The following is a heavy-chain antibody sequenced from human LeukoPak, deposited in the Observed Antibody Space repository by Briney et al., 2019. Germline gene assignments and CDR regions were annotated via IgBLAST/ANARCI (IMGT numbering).Heavy chain of an antibody. CDR2: IYYSGST. Sequence: PSETLSLTCTVSGGSISSGDYYWSWIRRPPGKGLEWIGYIYYSGSTNYNPSLKSRVTISVDTSKNQFSLKLSSVTAADTAVYYCARHSRAKYYDILTGYHELGYYGMDVWGQGTTVTVSS. V-gene: IGHV4-30-4*01. CDR3: ARHSRAKYYDILTGYHELGYYGMDV. J-gene: IGHJ6*02. CDR1: GGSISSGDYY. D-gene: IGHD3-9*01.